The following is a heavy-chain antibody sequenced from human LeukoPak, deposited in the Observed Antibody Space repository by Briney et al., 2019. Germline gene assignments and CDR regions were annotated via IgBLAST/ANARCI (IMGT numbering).Heavy chain of an antibody. CDR3: ARVGLLTGYYFFDY. J-gene: IGHJ4*02. CDR2: IRGDNGDT. CDR1: GYTFTGYY. D-gene: IGHD3-9*01. V-gene: IGHV1-18*04. Sequence: ASVKVSCKASGYTFTGYYMHWVRQAPGQGLEWVGWIRGDNGDTNYAQKLQGRVTMTTDTSTSTAYMELRSLGSDETAVCYCARVGLLTGYYFFDYWGQGTLVTVSS.